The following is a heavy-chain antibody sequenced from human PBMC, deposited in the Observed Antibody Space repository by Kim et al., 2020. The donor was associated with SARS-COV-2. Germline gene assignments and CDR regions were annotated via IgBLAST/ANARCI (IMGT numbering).Heavy chain of an antibody. CDR3: TSARLVGTAYFDW. V-gene: IGHV3-48*03. CDR2: ISSSGSTI. Sequence: GGSLRLSCAASGFTFSSFEMNWVRQAPGKGLEWVSYISSSGSTIYYADSVKGRFTISRDNTKNSLYLQMSSLRAEDTAVYYCTSARLVGTAYFDWWGQGT. CDR1: GFTFSSFE. J-gene: IGHJ4*02. D-gene: IGHD1-26*01.